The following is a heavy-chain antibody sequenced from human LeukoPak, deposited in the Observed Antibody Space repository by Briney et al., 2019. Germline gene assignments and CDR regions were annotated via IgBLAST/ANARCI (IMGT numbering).Heavy chain of an antibody. CDR2: ITSSSTTI. CDR3: ANSGTWRLRPGIAAAGTHYFDY. CDR1: GFAFNTYS. Sequence: GGSLRLSCAASGFAFNTYSMNWVRQAPGKGLEWVSSITSSSTTIYYADPVKGRFTISRDNAKNSLYLQMNSLRDEDTAVYYCANSGTWRLRPGIAAAGTHYFDYWGQGTLVTVSS. D-gene: IGHD6-13*01. J-gene: IGHJ4*02. V-gene: IGHV3-48*02.